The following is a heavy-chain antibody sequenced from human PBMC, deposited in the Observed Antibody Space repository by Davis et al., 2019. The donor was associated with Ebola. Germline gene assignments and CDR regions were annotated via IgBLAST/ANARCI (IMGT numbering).Heavy chain of an antibody. J-gene: IGHJ6*02. CDR3: AAAGNYYYGMDV. CDR1: GGSFSGYY. CDR2: INHSGST. D-gene: IGHD6-13*01. Sequence: SQTLSLTCAVYGGSFSGYYWSWIRQPPGKGLEWIGEINHSGSTNYNPSLKSRVTISVDTSKNQFSLKLSSVTAADTAVYYCAAAGNYYYGMDVWGQGTTVTVSS. V-gene: IGHV4-34*01.